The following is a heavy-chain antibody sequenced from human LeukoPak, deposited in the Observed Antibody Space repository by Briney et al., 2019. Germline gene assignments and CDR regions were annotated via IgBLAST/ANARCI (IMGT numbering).Heavy chain of an antibody. CDR1: GFTFSSYS. CDR2: ISSSSSYI. D-gene: IGHD6-19*01. Sequence: PGGSMRLSCAASGFTFSSYSMNWVRQAPGKGLEWVSSISSSSSYIYYADSVKGRFTISRDNAKNSLYLQMDSLRADDTAVYYCARSLDSSGWYPVGYWGQGTLVTVSS. CDR3: ARSLDSSGWYPVGY. J-gene: IGHJ4*02. V-gene: IGHV3-21*04.